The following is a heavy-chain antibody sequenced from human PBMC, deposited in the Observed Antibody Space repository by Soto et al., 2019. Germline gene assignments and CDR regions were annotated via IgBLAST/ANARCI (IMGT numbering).Heavy chain of an antibody. V-gene: IGHV4-31*03. CDR3: ASLEMATISRLDP. Sequence: TLSLTCTVSGGSISSGGYYWSWIRQHPGKGLEWIGYIYYSGNTYYNPSLKSRVTISIDTSKNQFSLKLSSVTAADTAVYYCASLEMATISRLDPLGQGNLVTGSS. J-gene: IGHJ5*02. CDR2: IYYSGNT. D-gene: IGHD5-12*01. CDR1: GGSISSGGYY.